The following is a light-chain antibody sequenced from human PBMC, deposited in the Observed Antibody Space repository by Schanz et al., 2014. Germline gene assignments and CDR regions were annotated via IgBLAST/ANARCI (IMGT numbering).Light chain of an antibody. CDR2: DVN. CDR1: SSDVGANNY. V-gene: IGLV2-14*01. CDR3: SSYATTNTLV. J-gene: IGLJ2*01. Sequence: QSALTQPASVSGSPGQSITISCTGTSSDVGANNYVSWYQQYPGKAPKLMIYDVNSRPSGVSNRFSGSKSGNTASLTISGLQAEDEADYYCSSYATTNTLVFGGGTKVTVL.